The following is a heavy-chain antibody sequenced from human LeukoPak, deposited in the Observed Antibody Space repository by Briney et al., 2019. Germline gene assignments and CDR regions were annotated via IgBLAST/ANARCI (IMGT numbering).Heavy chain of an antibody. CDR1: GFTFSSYA. V-gene: IGHV3-23*01. CDR3: AKTQAYYYDSSGPRHFDY. CDR2: ISGSGGST. D-gene: IGHD3-22*01. J-gene: IGHJ4*02. Sequence: GGSLRLSGAASGFTFSSYAMSWVRQAPGKGLEWVSAISGSGGSTYYADSVKGRFTISRDNSKNTLYLQMNSLRAEDTAVYYCAKTQAYYYDSSGPRHFDYWGQGTLVTVSS.